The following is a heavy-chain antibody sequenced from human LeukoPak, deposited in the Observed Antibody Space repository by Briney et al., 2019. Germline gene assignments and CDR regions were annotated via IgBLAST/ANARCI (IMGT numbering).Heavy chain of an antibody. D-gene: IGHD2-15*01. Sequence: SQTLSPTCTVSGGSISSGGYYWSWIRQSPGKGLEWIGYIYYTGSTNYNPSLKSRVTISVDTSKNQFSLKLSSVTAADTAVYYCARGGGSCYNWGQGTLVTVSS. CDR2: IYYTGST. CDR1: GGSISSGGYY. J-gene: IGHJ4*02. CDR3: ARGGGSCYN. V-gene: IGHV4-61*08.